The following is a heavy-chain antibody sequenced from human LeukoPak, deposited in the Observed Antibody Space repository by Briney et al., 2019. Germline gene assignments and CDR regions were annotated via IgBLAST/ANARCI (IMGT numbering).Heavy chain of an antibody. CDR1: GFTFSTYS. D-gene: IGHD3-22*01. V-gene: IGHV3-48*01. Sequence: GGFLRLSCAASGFTFSTYSMNWVRQAPGKGLEWVSYISTSSSTIYYADSVKGRFTISRDNAKDSLYLQMNSLRAEDTAVYYCARVVMGLWRGDDYMDVWGKGTTVAVSS. CDR3: ARVVMGLWRGDDYMDV. CDR2: ISTSSSTI. J-gene: IGHJ6*03.